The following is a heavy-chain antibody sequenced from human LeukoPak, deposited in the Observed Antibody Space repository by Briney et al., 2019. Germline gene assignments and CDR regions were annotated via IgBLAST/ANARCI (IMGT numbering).Heavy chain of an antibody. V-gene: IGHV3-66*01. D-gene: IGHD3-16*02. CDR3: ARAPGLSYYYYYGLDV. CDR2: IYRGGST. Sequence: GGSLRLSCAASGFTVSSNYMSWVRQAPGKGLEWVSVIYRGGSTYYADSVKGRFTISRDNSKNTLYLQMNSLRAEDTAVYYCARAPGLSYYYYYGLDVWGRGTTVTVSS. J-gene: IGHJ6*02. CDR1: GFTVSSNY.